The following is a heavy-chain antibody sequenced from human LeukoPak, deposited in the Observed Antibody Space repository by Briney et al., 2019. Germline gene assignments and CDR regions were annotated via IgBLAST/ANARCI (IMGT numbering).Heavy chain of an antibody. V-gene: IGHV3-33*06. CDR3: AKDLTGPSTSYFDY. J-gene: IGHJ4*02. D-gene: IGHD1-20*01. Sequence: GGSLRLSCAASGFTFSSYDMHWVRQAPGKGLEWVTVIWYDGSNKYYADSVKGRFTISRDNSKDTRYLQMNSLRAEDTAVYYCAKDLTGPSTSYFDYWGQGTLVTVSS. CDR2: IWYDGSNK. CDR1: GFTFSSYD.